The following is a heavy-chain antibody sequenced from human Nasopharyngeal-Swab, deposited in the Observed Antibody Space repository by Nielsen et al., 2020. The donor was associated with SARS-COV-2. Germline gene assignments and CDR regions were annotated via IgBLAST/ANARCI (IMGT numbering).Heavy chain of an antibody. Sequence: GGSLRLSCAASGFTFSNYGMHWVRQAPGNGLEWVAVIYYDGSNEYYADSLKGRFTISRDNSKNTLYLQMNSLTAEDTAVYYCARERGGGYGDYWGQGTLVTVSS. D-gene: IGHD5-12*01. CDR1: GFTFSNYG. CDR2: IYYDGSNE. J-gene: IGHJ4*02. CDR3: ARERGGGYGDY. V-gene: IGHV3-33*01.